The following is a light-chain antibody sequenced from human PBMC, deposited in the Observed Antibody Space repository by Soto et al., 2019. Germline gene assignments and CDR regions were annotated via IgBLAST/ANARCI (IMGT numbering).Light chain of an antibody. CDR3: QQYNTYPLT. CDR2: KAS. V-gene: IGKV1-5*03. CDR1: QSISTW. J-gene: IGKJ4*01. Sequence: DIQMTQSPSTLSASVGDRVTITCRASQSISTWLAWYQQKPGKAPKLLIYKASNLEGGVPSRFSGSGSGTDFTITISSLQPDDFATYYCQQYNTYPLTFGGGTKV.